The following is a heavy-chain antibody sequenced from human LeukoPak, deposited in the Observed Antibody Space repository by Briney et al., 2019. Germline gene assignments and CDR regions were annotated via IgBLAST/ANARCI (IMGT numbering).Heavy chain of an antibody. CDR3: ARTYGDY. CDR1: GFSFSDYG. Sequence: GGSLRPSCAASGFSFSDYGMTWVCQAPGKGLEWVANIKEDGSEKLYVDSVKGRFTISRDNAKNSLYLQMNSLKAEDTAVYYCARTYGDYWGQGTLVTVSS. J-gene: IGHJ4*02. D-gene: IGHD4-17*01. V-gene: IGHV3-7*05. CDR2: IKEDGSEK.